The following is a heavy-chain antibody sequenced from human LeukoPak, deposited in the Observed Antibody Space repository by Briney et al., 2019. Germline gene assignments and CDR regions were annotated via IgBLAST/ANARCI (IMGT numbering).Heavy chain of an antibody. CDR2: VRNDGGNE. V-gene: IGHV3-30*02. J-gene: IGHJ4*02. D-gene: IGHD5-12*01. Sequence: GGSLRLSCAASGFSFNNYGIHWVRQAPGKGLEWVAFVRNDGGNEYYADSVKGRFTISRDNSKNTLYLQMHSLRPEDTAVYYCAKDEYGGIDYFFHHWGQGTLVTVSS. CDR1: GFSFNNYG. CDR3: AKDEYGGIDYFFHH.